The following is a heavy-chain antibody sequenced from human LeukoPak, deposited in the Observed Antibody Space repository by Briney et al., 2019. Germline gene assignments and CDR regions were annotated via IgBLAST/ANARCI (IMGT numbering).Heavy chain of an antibody. CDR3: ARDRTVRGVIVDAFDI. J-gene: IGHJ3*02. Sequence: PSETLSLTCTVSGGSISSYYWSWIRQPPGKGLEWIGYIYSSGSTNYNPSLKSRVTISVDTSKNQFSLKLSSVTAADTAVYYCARDRTVRGVIVDAFDIWGQGTMVTVSS. D-gene: IGHD3-10*01. V-gene: IGHV4-59*01. CDR2: IYSSGST. CDR1: GGSISSYY.